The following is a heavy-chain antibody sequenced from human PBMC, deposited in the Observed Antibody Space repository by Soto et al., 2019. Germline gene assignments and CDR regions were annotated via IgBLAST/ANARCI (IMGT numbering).Heavy chain of an antibody. Sequence: HPGGSLRLSCAASGFTFSSYWMHWVRQAPGKGLVWVSRINSDGSSTSYADSVKGRFTISRDNAKNTLYLQMNSLRAEDTAVYYCARVFGTGTRPAPVSYMDVWGKGTTVTVSS. J-gene: IGHJ6*03. CDR2: INSDGSST. CDR1: GFTFSSYW. D-gene: IGHD1-1*01. CDR3: ARVFGTGTRPAPVSYMDV. V-gene: IGHV3-74*01.